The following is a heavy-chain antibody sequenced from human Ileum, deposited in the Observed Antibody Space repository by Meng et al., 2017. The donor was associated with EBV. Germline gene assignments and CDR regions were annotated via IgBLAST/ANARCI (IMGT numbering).Heavy chain of an antibody. CDR1: VCSSSCYV. V-gene: IGHV4-59*08. J-gene: IGHJ4*02. CDR3: ARGGLSLDY. CDR2: IYSSGST. Sequence: EAGRGLIKTCGSRFPSGTFWVCSSSCYVWGWCRPPPGKVMELTGYIYSSGSTNYNPSLKSRFTISVDTSKNQFSLNLSCVTAADTAVYYCARGGLSLDYWGQGTLVTVSS.